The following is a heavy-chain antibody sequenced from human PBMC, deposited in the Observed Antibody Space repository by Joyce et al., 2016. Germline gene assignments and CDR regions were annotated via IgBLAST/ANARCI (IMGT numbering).Heavy chain of an antibody. Sequence: EVQLVESGGGLVQPGGSLRLSCAASEFTFSRRWMTWLRQSPGKGLGWVANINQEGSAISYVDSVKGRFTISRDNAKNSLYLQMNSQRPEDTAVYYCARGHVSYGYYFDCWGQGTLVTVSS. J-gene: IGHJ4*02. V-gene: IGHV3-7*01. CDR1: EFTFSRRW. CDR2: INQEGSAI. CDR3: ARGHVSYGYYFDC. D-gene: IGHD5-18*01.